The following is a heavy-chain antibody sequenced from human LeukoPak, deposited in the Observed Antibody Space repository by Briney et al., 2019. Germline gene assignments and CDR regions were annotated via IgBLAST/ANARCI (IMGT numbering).Heavy chain of an antibody. Sequence: SETLSLTCTVSGGSMSSSSYYWGWIRQPPGKGLEWIGSIYYSGSTYYNPSLKSRVTISVDTSKNHFSLKLSSVTAADTAVYYCARLTSNIPKYFDYWGQGTLVTVSS. CDR3: ARLTSNIPKYFDY. CDR2: IYYSGST. J-gene: IGHJ4*02. V-gene: IGHV4-39*01. D-gene: IGHD2-2*02. CDR1: GGSMSSSSYY.